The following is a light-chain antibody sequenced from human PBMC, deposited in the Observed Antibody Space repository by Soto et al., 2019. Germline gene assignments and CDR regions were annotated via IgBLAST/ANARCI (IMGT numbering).Light chain of an antibody. CDR2: QDI. CDR1: KLGDKY. J-gene: IGLJ2*01. CDR3: QAWDSSTVV. Sequence: SSELTQPPSVSVSPGQTASITCSGAKLGDKYACWYQQKAGQSPVLVIYQDIKRPSGIPERFSGSNSGNTATLTISGTQAMDEADYYCQAWDSSTVVFGGGTKVTVL. V-gene: IGLV3-1*01.